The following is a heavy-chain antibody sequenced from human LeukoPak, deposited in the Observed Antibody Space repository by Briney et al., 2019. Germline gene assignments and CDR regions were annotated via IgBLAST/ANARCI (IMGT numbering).Heavy chain of an antibody. J-gene: IGHJ5*02. CDR3: ARVAWNWFDP. V-gene: IGHV4-34*01. CDR2: INHSGST. CDR1: GVSFSGYY. Sequence: SETLSLTCAVYGVSFSGYYWSWLRQPPGKGLEWSGEINHSGSTNYNPSLKSRVTISVDTSKNQFSLKLSSVTAADTAVYYCARVAWNWFDPWGQGTLVTVSS.